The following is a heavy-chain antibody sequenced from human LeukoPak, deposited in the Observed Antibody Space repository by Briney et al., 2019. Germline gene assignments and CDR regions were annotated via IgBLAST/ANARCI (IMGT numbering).Heavy chain of an antibody. J-gene: IGHJ6*03. D-gene: IGHD2/OR15-2a*01. CDR1: GFTFSSYG. CDR3: ARESRKAEYVSYYMDV. Sequence: GRSLRLSCAASGFTFSSYGMHWVRQAPGKGLEWVAVISYDGSNKYYADSVKGRFTISRDNSKNTLYLQMNSLRAEDTAVYYCARESRKAEYVSYYMDVWGKGTTVTVSS. V-gene: IGHV3-30*03. CDR2: ISYDGSNK.